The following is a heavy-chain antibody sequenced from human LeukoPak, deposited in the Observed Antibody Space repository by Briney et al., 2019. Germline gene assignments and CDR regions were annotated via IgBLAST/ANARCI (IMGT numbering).Heavy chain of an antibody. CDR2: IYHSGST. CDR1: GGSISSGGYY. CDR3: ARVWYQPQVYWFDP. J-gene: IGHJ5*02. D-gene: IGHD2-2*01. V-gene: IGHV4-30-2*01. Sequence: PSQTLSLTCTVSGGSISSGGYYWSWIRQPPGKGLEWIGYIYHSGSTYYNPSLKSRVTISVDRSKNQFSLKLSSVTAADTAVYYCARVWYQPQVYWFDPWGQGTLVTVSS.